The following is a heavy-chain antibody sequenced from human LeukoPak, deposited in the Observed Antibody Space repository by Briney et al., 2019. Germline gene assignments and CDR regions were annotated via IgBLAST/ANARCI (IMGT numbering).Heavy chain of an antibody. CDR3: VREATVVSPKGDTFDI. CDR2: SSHSGTI. Sequence: GGSLRLSCAASGFTFNNYELNWVRQAPGKGLEWLSYSSHSGTIYYADSVKGRFTISRDSARNSLYLQMNNLRAEDTALYYCVREATVVSPKGDTFDIWGQGTMVTVSS. V-gene: IGHV3-48*03. D-gene: IGHD4-23*01. J-gene: IGHJ3*02. CDR1: GFTFNNYE.